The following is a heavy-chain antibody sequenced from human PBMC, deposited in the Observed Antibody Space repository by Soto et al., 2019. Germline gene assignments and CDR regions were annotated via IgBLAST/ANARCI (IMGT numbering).Heavy chain of an antibody. J-gene: IGHJ6*02. CDR2: ISAYNGNT. V-gene: IGHV1-18*01. CDR3: ARDLFRGGYSSSSRTAPGMDV. Sequence: ASVKVSCKASGYTFTSYGISWVRQAPGQGLEWMGWISAYNGNTNYAQKLQGRVTMTTDTSTSTAYMELRSLRSDDTAVYYCARDLFRGGYSSSSRTAPGMDVWGQGTTVTVSS. D-gene: IGHD6-6*01. CDR1: GYTFTSYG.